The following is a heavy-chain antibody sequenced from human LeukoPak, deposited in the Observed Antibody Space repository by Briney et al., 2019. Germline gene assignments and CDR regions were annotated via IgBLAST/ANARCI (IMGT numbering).Heavy chain of an antibody. CDR3: ARPLDSSGSGS. Sequence: GSLRLSCEASGFTFSNYAMGWVRQAPGKGLEWIGSIYYSGSTYYNPSLKSRVTISVDTSKNQFSLKLSSVTAADTAVYYCARPLDSSGSGSWGQGILVTVSS. CDR1: GFTFSNYA. CDR2: IYYSGST. J-gene: IGHJ4*02. D-gene: IGHD3-22*01. V-gene: IGHV4-38-2*01.